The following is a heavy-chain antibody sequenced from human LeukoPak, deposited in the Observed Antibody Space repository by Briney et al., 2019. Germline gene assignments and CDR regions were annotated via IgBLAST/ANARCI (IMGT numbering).Heavy chain of an antibody. CDR1: GGSISSYY. V-gene: IGHV4-4*07. CDR2: IQTSGIT. Sequence: PSETLSLTCTVSGGSISSYYWSWIRRPAGKGLEWIGRIQTSGITNYNPSLKSRVTMSVDMSKNQFSLKLSSVTAADTAVYYCARDTYYYDSSGLTTIDYWGQGTLVTVSS. CDR3: ARDTYYYDSSGLTTIDY. D-gene: IGHD3-22*01. J-gene: IGHJ4*02.